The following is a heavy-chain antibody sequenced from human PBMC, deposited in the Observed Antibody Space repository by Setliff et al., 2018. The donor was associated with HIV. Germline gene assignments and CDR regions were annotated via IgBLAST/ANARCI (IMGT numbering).Heavy chain of an antibody. CDR1: GGTFSDYT. V-gene: IGHV1-69*02. CDR2: IIPIIGIE. Sequence: GASVKVSCKASGGTFSDYTVNWVRQAPGQGLEWMGRIIPIIGIENYAQKFQGRVTITADKSTSTAYMELNSLRSDDTVIYYCARSDCSSVRCYLGHALEIWGQGTMVTVSS. CDR3: ARSDCSSVRCYLGHALEI. D-gene: IGHD2-15*01. J-gene: IGHJ3*02.